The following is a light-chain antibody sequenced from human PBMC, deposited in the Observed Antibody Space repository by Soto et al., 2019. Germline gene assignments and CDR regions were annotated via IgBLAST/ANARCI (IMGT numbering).Light chain of an antibody. Sequence: QSALTQPPSASGSPGQSVTISCIGTSSDVGGYNYVSWYQQHPGKAPKLMIYEVSKRPSGVPDRFSGSKSGNTASLTGSGLQAEDEADYYCSSYAASNNLGVFGGGTKVTVL. CDR3: SSYAASNNLGV. V-gene: IGLV2-8*01. CDR2: EVS. CDR1: SSDVGGYNY. J-gene: IGLJ2*01.